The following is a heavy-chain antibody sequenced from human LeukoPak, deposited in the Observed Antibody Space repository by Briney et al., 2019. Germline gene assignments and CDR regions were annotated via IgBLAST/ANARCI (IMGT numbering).Heavy chain of an antibody. D-gene: IGHD6-19*01. CDR3: AREARSGWSNWFDT. CDR1: GGSVGSGSYY. V-gene: IGHV4-61*01. J-gene: IGHJ5*02. CDR2: IYYSGST. Sequence: SEALSLTCTVSGGSVGSGSYYWSWIRQPPGKGLEWIGYIYYSGSTNYNPSLKSRVTISVDTSKNQFSLKLSSVTAADTAVYYCAREARSGWSNWFDTWGQGTLVTVPS.